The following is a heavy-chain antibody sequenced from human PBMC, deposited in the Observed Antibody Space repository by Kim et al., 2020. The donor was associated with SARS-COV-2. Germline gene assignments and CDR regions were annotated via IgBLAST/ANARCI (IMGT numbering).Heavy chain of an antibody. CDR3: ARALTMDSSGWPHSGDIYYYYYMDV. CDR1: GGTFSSYA. V-gene: IGHV1-69*13. J-gene: IGHJ6*03. D-gene: IGHD6-19*01. CDR2: IIPIFGTA. Sequence: SVKVSCKASGGTFSSYAISWVRQAPGQGLEWMGGIIPIFGTANYAQKFQGRVTITADESTSTAYMELSSLRSEDTAVYYCARALTMDSSGWPHSGDIYYYYYMDVWGKGTTVTVSS.